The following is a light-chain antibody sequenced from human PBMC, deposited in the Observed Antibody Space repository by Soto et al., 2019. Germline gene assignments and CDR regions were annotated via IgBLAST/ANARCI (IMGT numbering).Light chain of an antibody. V-gene: IGKV3-20*01. CDR1: QSVNSNY. CDR3: QHFGGSSYT. CDR2: GAS. J-gene: IGKJ2*01. Sequence: VLTQSPGTLSLSPGETATLSCRASQSVNSNYLAWYQQRPGPAPRLLIYGASTRATGLPDRFSGSGSGTDFTLAISRLEPEDFAMYYCQHFGGSSYTFGQGTKLEIK.